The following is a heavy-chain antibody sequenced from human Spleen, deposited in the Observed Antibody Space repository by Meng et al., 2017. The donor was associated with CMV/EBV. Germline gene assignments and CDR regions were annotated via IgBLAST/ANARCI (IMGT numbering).Heavy chain of an antibody. Sequence: GGSLRLSCAASGFTFSSYSMNWVRQAPGKGLEWVSSISSSSSYIYYADSVKGRFTISRDNAKNSLYLQMNSLRAEDTAVYYCARGNRGFSSTGAFDIWGQGTMVTVSS. J-gene: IGHJ3*02. CDR1: GFTFSSYS. CDR2: ISSSSSYI. CDR3: ARGNRGFSSTGAFDI. V-gene: IGHV3-21*01. D-gene: IGHD2-2*01.